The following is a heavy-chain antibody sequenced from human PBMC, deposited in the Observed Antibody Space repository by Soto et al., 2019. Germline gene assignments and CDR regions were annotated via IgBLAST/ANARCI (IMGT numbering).Heavy chain of an antibody. CDR3: ARGSAGSESVVVVPAIDFYSFDT. V-gene: IGHV3-33*01. D-gene: IGHD2-15*01. CDR1: GFTLSSYG. J-gene: IGHJ4*02. CDR2: IWYDGDKK. Sequence: QVHLVESGGGVVQPGRSLRLSCAASGFTLSSYGMHWVRQAPGKGLEWVAVIWYDGDKKYYADSVKVRFTISRDESKNTVYLHMSSLRGEDTGVYYCARGSAGSESVVVVPAIDFYSFDTWGQGTLVSVSS.